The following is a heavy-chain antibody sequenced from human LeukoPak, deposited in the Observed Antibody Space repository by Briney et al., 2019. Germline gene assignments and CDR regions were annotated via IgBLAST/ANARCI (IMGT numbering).Heavy chain of an antibody. V-gene: IGHV1-8*01. CDR1: GYSFTSYD. Sequence: ASVKVSCKASGYSFTSYDINWVRQATGQGLEWMGWMNPNSGNTGYAQKFQGRVTMTRNTSISTAYMELSSLRSEDTAVYYCARGRGSGHKENWFDPWGQGTLVTVSS. CDR2: MNPNSGNT. CDR3: ARGRGSGHKENWFDP. J-gene: IGHJ5*02. D-gene: IGHD6-19*01.